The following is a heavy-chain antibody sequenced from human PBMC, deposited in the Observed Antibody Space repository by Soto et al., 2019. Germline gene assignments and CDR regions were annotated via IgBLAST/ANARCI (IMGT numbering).Heavy chain of an antibody. CDR3: AREYSGYDWGLDY. CDR2: IWYDGSNK. D-gene: IGHD5-12*01. J-gene: IGHJ4*02. CDR1: GFTFSSYG. Sequence: GGSLRLSCAASGFTFSSYGMHWVRQAPGKGLEWVAVIWYDGSNKYYADSVKGRFTISRDNSKNTLYLQMNSLRAEDTAVYYXAREYSGYDWGLDYWGQGTLVTVSS. V-gene: IGHV3-33*01.